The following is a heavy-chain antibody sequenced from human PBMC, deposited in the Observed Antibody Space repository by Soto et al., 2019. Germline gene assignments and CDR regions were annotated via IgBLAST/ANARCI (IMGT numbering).Heavy chain of an antibody. CDR3: ARHPSDFWFDP. J-gene: IGHJ5*02. V-gene: IGHV4-39*01. D-gene: IGHD2-21*02. CDR2: IYYSGST. CDR1: GGSISSSRYF. Sequence: QLQLQESGPGLVKPSETLSLTCSVSGGSISSSRYFWGWIHQPPGKGLEWIGSIYYSGSTYYNPSLKSRVTVSVDTSKNQFSLKLSSVTAADTAVYYCARHPSDFWFDPWGQGTLVTVSS.